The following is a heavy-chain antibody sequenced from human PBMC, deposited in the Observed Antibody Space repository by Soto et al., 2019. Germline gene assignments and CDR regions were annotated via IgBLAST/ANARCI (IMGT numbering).Heavy chain of an antibody. D-gene: IGHD4-17*01. J-gene: IGHJ4*02. CDR3: ARARYGDIYFDY. V-gene: IGHV4-59*01. Sequence: QVQLQESGPGLVKPSETLSLTCTVSGGSISSYYWSWIRQPPGKGLEWIGYIYYSGSTNYNPSLKSRVTISVDTSKNQFSLKLSSVTAADTAVYYCARARYGDIYFDYWGQGTLVTVSS. CDR1: GGSISSYY. CDR2: IYYSGST.